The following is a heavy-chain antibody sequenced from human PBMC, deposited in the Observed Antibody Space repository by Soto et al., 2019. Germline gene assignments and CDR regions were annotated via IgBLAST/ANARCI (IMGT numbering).Heavy chain of an antibody. CDR1: GASISGGTYC. V-gene: IGHV4-61*03. Sequence: SETLSLTCTVSGASISGGTYCWTWIRQAPGQGLEWVGHIYYTWSTNYTPALNDRVTISVDTSKNHFSLQLTSVAAADTVVYYCARGAGFSYASTWFDIWGQGTLVTVSS. CDR3: ARGAGFSYASTWFDI. D-gene: IGHD5-18*01. J-gene: IGHJ5*02. CDR2: IYYTWST.